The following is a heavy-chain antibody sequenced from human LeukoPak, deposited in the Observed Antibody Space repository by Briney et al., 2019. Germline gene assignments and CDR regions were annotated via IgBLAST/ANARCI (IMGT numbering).Heavy chain of an antibody. Sequence: GESLRISCKASGYSFTNYWITWVRQMPGKGLEWMGIIYPGDSDTRYSPSFQGQVTISADKSISTAYLQWSSLKASDTAMYYCASPGYSSGWSLDYWGQGTLVTVSS. J-gene: IGHJ4*02. CDR3: ASPGYSSGWSLDY. CDR2: IYPGDSDT. D-gene: IGHD6-19*01. CDR1: GYSFTNYW. V-gene: IGHV5-51*01.